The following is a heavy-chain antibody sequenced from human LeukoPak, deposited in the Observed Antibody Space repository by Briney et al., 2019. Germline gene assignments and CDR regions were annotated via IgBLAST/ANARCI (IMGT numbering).Heavy chain of an antibody. J-gene: IGHJ4*02. Sequence: GGSLRLSCAASGFTFSSYAMHWVRQAPGKGLEWVAVISYDGSNKYYADSVKGRSTISRDNSKNTLYLQMNSLRAEDTAIYYCAKVSTVTSNFDYWGQGTLVTVSS. V-gene: IGHV3-30*04. CDR3: AKVSTVTSNFDY. CDR2: ISYDGSNK. CDR1: GFTFSSYA. D-gene: IGHD4-17*01.